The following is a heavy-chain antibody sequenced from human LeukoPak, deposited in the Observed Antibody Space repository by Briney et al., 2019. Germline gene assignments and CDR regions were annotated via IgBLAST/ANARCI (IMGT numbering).Heavy chain of an antibody. CDR2: ISYDGSNK. D-gene: IGHD3-3*01. V-gene: IGHV3-30-3*01. Sequence: GVSLRLSCAASVFTFSIYAMHGVRQAPGKGLEGVAVISYDGSNKYYADSVKGRFTISRDNSKNTLYLQMNSLRAEDTAVYYCARDAKVETYYDFWSASAQTRFDP. J-gene: IGHJ5*02. CDR1: VFTFSIYA. CDR3: ARDAKVETYYDFWSASAQTRFDP.